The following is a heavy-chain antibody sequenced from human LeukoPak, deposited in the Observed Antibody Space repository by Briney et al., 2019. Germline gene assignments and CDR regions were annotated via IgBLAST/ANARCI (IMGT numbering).Heavy chain of an antibody. V-gene: IGHV4-4*09. D-gene: IGHD2-2*01. CDR3: ARIVVPAAIRGYSWFDP. CDR1: GGSISSYY. J-gene: IGHJ5*02. CDR2: IYTSGST. Sequence: SETLSLTCTVSGGSISSYYWSWIRQPPGKGLEWIGYIYTSGSTNYNPSLKSRVTISVDTSKNQFSLKLSSVTAADTAVYYCARIVVPAAIRGYSWFDPWGQGTLVTVSS.